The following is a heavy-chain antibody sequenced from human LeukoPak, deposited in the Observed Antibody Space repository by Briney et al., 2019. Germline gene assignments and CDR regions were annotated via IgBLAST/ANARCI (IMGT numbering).Heavy chain of an antibody. Sequence: GALRLSCAASGFSFKDTGMHWVRQAPGKGPEWLTIIWYGGSTKYYADSVKGRFTVSRDNAKNTVYLEMNSLSVEDTATYYCIRDFRSADLWGQGTLVTVTS. J-gene: IGHJ5*02. CDR1: GFSFKDTG. CDR2: IWYGGSTK. V-gene: IGHV3-33*01. CDR3: IRDFRSADL.